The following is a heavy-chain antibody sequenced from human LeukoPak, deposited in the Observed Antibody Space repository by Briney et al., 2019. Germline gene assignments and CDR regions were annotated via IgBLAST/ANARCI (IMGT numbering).Heavy chain of an antibody. CDR3: AMATR. CDR1: GFTFSVQW. Sequence: GGSLRLSCAASGFTFSVQWMSWVRQAPGKGLEWVANIKEDGSATSYVDSVKGRFTISRDNAKSSLYLQMNSLRVDDTAVYYCAMATRWGQGTLVTVSS. CDR2: IKEDGSAT. J-gene: IGHJ4*02. V-gene: IGHV3-7*04.